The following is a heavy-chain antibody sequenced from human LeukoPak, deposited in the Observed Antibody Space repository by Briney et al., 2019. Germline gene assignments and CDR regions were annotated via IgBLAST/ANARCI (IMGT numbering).Heavy chain of an antibody. J-gene: IGHJ6*03. CDR3: AKVYCGGDCYSPWFVPQGYYYYMDV. CDR1: GFTFSSYG. D-gene: IGHD2-21*01. CDR2: IRYDGSNK. V-gene: IGHV3-30*02. Sequence: QPGGSMRLSCAASGFTFSSYGMHWVRQAPGKGLEWVAFIRYDGSNKYYADSVKGRFTISRDNSKNTLYLQMNSLRAEDTAVYYCAKVYCGGDCYSPWFVPQGYYYYMDVWGKGTTVTVSS.